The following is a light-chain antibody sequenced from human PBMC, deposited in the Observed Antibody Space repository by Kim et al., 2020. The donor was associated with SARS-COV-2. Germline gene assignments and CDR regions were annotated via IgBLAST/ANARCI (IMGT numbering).Light chain of an antibody. Sequence: SYELTQPPSVSVAPGKTARITCGGNNIGSKSVHWYQQKPGQAPVLVIYYDSDRPSGIPERFSGSNSGNTATLTISRVEAGDEADYYCQVWDSSSVVFGGGTQRTVL. CDR2: YDS. CDR3: QVWDSSSVV. J-gene: IGLJ2*01. CDR1: NIGSKS. V-gene: IGLV3-21*04.